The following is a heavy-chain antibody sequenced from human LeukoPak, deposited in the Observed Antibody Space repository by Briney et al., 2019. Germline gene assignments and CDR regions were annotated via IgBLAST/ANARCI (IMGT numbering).Heavy chain of an antibody. CDR3: ARYCSGGSCYSSFDY. D-gene: IGHD2-15*01. Sequence: PSETLSLTCTVSGGSLNSDYWTWIRRPPGKGLEYIGYIHYTGSIYYNPSLKSRVTISVDTSKNQFSLKLSSVTAADTAVYYCARYCSGGSCYSSFDYWGQGTLVTVSS. CDR2: IHYTGSI. J-gene: IGHJ4*02. V-gene: IGHV4-59*08. CDR1: GGSLNSDY.